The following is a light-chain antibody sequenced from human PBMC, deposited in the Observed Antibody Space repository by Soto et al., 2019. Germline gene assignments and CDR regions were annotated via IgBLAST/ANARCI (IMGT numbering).Light chain of an antibody. J-gene: IGKJ1*01. Sequence: DIQMTQSPSSLSASVGDRVTITCRASQGIRHYLAWYQQKPGKVPKLLIYVASNLQSGVPSRFRGGGSGTEFTLTISSLQPEDVATYYCQNFDSAPQTFGQGTKV. CDR2: VAS. V-gene: IGKV1-27*01. CDR3: QNFDSAPQT. CDR1: QGIRHY.